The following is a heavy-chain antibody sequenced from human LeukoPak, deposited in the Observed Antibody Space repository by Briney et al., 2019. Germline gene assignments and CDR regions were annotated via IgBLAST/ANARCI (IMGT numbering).Heavy chain of an antibody. CDR1: GGSISSSSYY. J-gene: IGHJ4*02. CDR3: AREDPTLGIAAAAFDH. Sequence: PSETLSLTCTVSGGSISSSSYYWGWIRQPPGKGLEWIGSIYYSGSTYYNPSLKSRVTISVDTSKNQFSLKLSSVTAADTAVYYCAREDPTLGIAAAAFDHWGQGTLVTVSS. V-gene: IGHV4-39*07. CDR2: IYYSGST. D-gene: IGHD6-13*01.